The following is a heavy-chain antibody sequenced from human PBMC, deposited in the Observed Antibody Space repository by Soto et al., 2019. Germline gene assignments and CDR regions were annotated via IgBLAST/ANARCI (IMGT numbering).Heavy chain of an antibody. CDR1: GYTFTSYY. CDR2: INPSGGST. CDR3: AILDYGDSQGGY. D-gene: IGHD4-17*01. J-gene: IGHJ4*02. V-gene: IGHV1-46*01. Sequence: QVQLVQSGAEVKKPGASVKVSCKASGYTFTSYYMHWVRQAPGQGLEWMGIINPSGGSTSYAQKFHGRVTMTRDTSTSTVYMELSSLRSEDTAVYYCAILDYGDSQGGYWGQGTLVTVSS.